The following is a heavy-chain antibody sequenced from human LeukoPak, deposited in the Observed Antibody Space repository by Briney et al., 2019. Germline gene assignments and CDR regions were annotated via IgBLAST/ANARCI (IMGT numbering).Heavy chain of an antibody. Sequence: SETLSLTCTVSGGSISSYYWSWIRQPAGKGLEWIGRILTGGNTNYNPSLKSRVTMSGDRSKNQFSLKLSSVTAADTAVYYCARDPGAAAESGAFDIWGQGTMVTVSS. CDR2: ILTGGNT. CDR3: ARDPGAAAESGAFDI. CDR1: GGSISSYY. D-gene: IGHD6-13*01. J-gene: IGHJ3*02. V-gene: IGHV4-4*07.